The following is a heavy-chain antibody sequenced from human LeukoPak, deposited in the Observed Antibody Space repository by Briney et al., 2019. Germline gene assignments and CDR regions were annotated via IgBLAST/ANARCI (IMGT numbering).Heavy chain of an antibody. CDR1: ENTFTSYY. V-gene: IGHV1-46*01. Sequence: ASVKVSCKASENTFTSYYIHWVRQAPGQGLEWMGIINPSGDSTNYAQKFQGRVTLTRDTSTSTVYMELSSLRSEDTAVYYCARDQRSLDYWGQGTLVTVSS. CDR2: INPSGDST. J-gene: IGHJ4*02. D-gene: IGHD4-17*01. CDR3: ARDQRSLDY.